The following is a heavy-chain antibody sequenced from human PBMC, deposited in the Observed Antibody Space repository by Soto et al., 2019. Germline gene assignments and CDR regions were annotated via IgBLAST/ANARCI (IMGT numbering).Heavy chain of an antibody. CDR3: ARSVDTAMVTGRDYYYGMDV. J-gene: IGHJ6*02. CDR2: INPNSGGT. D-gene: IGHD5-18*01. CDR1: GYTFTGYY. Sequence: ASVKVSCKASGYTFTGYYMHWVRQAPGQGLEWMGWINPNSGGTNYAQKFQGRVTMTRDTSISTAYMELSRLRSDDTAVYYCARSVDTAMVTGRDYYYGMDVWGQGTT. V-gene: IGHV1-2*02.